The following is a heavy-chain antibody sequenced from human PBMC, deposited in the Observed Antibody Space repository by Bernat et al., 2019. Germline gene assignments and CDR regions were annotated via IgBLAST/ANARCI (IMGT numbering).Heavy chain of an antibody. CDR2: ISSSSSHK. Sequence: EVQLVESGGGLVKPGGSLRLSCAASGFTFSSYSMNWVRQAPGKGLEWVSSISSSSSHKYHADSVKGRFTISRDNAKNSLYLQMNSLRAEDTAVYYCAKDSVAVAYYYYGMDVWGQGTTVTVSS. CDR3: AKDSVAVAYYYYGMDV. J-gene: IGHJ6*02. CDR1: GFTFSSYS. D-gene: IGHD6-19*01. V-gene: IGHV3-21*01.